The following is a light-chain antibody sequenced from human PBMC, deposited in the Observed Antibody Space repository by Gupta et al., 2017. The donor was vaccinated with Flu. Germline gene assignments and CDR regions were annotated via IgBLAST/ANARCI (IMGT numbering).Light chain of an antibody. CDR3: QHDDSYSIT. CDR2: KAS. CDR1: QSLSSW. J-gene: IGKJ4*01. Sequence: PSTLSAYVGDRVTITCLASQSLSSWLAWYQQKPGKAPNLLIYKASNLESGVPSRFSGSGSGTEFTLTISSLQPDDFATYYCQHDDSYSITFGGGTKVEI. V-gene: IGKV1-5*03.